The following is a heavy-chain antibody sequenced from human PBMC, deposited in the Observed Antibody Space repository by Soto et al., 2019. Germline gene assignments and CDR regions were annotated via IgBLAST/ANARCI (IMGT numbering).Heavy chain of an antibody. V-gene: IGHV1-8*01. CDR3: ARNPDIVVVPAAFPGMGF. CDR1: GYTFTSYD. CDR2: MNPNSGNT. J-gene: IGHJ6*02. Sequence: XSVKGYCKASGYTFTSYDIDLVRQATGQGLEWMGWMNPNSGNTGYAQKFQGRVTMTRNTSISTAYMELSSLRYEDTAVYYCARNPDIVVVPAAFPGMGFWGQGTTVTVSS. D-gene: IGHD2-2*01.